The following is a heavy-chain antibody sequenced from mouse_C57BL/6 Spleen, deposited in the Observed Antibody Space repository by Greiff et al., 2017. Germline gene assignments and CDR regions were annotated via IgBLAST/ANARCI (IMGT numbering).Heavy chain of an antibody. CDR2: LYPGSGST. V-gene: IGHV1-55*01. D-gene: IGHD1-1*01. J-gene: IGHJ4*01. CDR3: ARRGSSPYYYAMDY. CDR1: GYTFTSYW. Sequence: VQLQQPGAELVKPGASVKMSCKASGYTFTSYWITWVKQRPGQGLEWIGDLYPGSGSTNYNEKFKSKATLTVDTSSSTAYMQLSSLTSEDSAVYYCARRGSSPYYYAMDYWGQGTSVTVSS.